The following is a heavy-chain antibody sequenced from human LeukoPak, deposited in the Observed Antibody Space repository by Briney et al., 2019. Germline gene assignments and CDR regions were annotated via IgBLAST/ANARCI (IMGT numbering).Heavy chain of an antibody. CDR2: INPSGGST. V-gene: IGHV1-46*01. CDR3: ASGDGYKPHRVGDY. J-gene: IGHJ4*02. CDR1: GYTFTSYY. D-gene: IGHD5-24*01. Sequence: GASVKVSCKASGYTFTSYYMHWVRQAPGQGLEWMGIINPSGGSTNYAQKFQGRVTITADKSTSTAYMELSSLRSEDTAVYYCASGDGYKPHRVGDYWGQGTLVTVSS.